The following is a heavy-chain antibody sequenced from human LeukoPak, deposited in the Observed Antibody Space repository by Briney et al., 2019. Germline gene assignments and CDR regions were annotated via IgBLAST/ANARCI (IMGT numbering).Heavy chain of an antibody. J-gene: IGHJ5*02. V-gene: IGHV4-34*01. CDR1: GGSFSGYY. Sequence: ETLSLTCAVYGGSFSGYYWSWIRQPPGKGLEWIGEINHSGSTNYNPSLKSRVTISVDTSKNQFSLKLSSVTAADTAVYYCARRGVWGSYTWGQGTLVTVSS. CDR2: INHSGST. D-gene: IGHD3-16*01. CDR3: ARRGVWGSYT.